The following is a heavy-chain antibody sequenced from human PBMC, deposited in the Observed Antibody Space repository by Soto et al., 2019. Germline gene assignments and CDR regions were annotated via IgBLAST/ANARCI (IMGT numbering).Heavy chain of an antibody. CDR2: IRGFSPYT. Sequence: GGSLRLSCISSGFTFRTFTMNWVRQAPGKGLEWVSGIRGFSPYTFYAESVKGRLTISRDNAKNSLFLQMNSLRADDTAVYYCARDIDNRDYYYGLDVWGQGTTVTVSS. D-gene: IGHD1-20*01. V-gene: IGHV3-21*01. CDR1: GFTFRTFT. J-gene: IGHJ6*02. CDR3: ARDIDNRDYYYGLDV.